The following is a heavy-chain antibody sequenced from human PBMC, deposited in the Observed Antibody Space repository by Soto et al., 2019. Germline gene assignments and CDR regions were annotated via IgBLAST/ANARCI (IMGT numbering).Heavy chain of an antibody. V-gene: IGHV4-39*01. CDR3: ARLEGLATISYYFDY. CDR1: GGSISSSSYY. D-gene: IGHD3-9*01. CDR2: IYYSGST. J-gene: IGHJ4*02. Sequence: QLQLQESGPGLVKPSETLSLTCTVSGGSISSSSYYWGWIRQPPGKGLEWIGSIYYSGSTYYNPSLKSRVTLSVDKSKNQFSLTLSSVTAADTAVYYCARLEGLATISYYFDYWGQGTLVTVSS.